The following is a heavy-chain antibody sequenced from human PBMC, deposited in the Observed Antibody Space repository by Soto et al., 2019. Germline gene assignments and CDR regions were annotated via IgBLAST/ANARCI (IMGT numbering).Heavy chain of an antibody. Sequence: QVQLVESGGGVVQPGRSLRLSCAASGFTFSSYGMHWVRQAPGKGLEWVAGIWYDGSNKYYADSVKGRFTISRDNSKNTLYLQMNSLRAEDTAVYYCARVYGAAMAYYYYYYGMDVWGQGTTVTVSS. V-gene: IGHV3-33*01. CDR1: GFTFSSYG. D-gene: IGHD5-18*01. J-gene: IGHJ6*02. CDR2: IWYDGSNK. CDR3: ARVYGAAMAYYYYYYGMDV.